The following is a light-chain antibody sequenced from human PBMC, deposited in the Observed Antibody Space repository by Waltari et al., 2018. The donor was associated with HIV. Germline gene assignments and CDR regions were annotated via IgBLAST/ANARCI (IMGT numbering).Light chain of an antibody. V-gene: IGLV2-14*03. J-gene: IGLJ1*01. CDR1: SSDVGAYHS. CDR2: DVN. CDR3: CSFAGGGPYYV. Sequence: QSALTQPASVSGSPGQSITISCTGTSSDVGAYHSVSWYRQTPGETPKLIIYDVNRRPTGISSRFSGSKSGNTASLTISGLQAEDDGDYYCCSFAGGGPYYVFGNGTKVTVL.